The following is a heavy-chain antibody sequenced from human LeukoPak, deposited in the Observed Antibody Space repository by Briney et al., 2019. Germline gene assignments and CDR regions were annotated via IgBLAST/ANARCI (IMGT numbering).Heavy chain of an antibody. Sequence: PSETLSLTCTVSGGSISTYYWSWIRQPPGKGLEWIAHIYYRGSTNCNPSLKSRVTISVDTSKNQLSLKLSSVTAADTAVYYCARAAVAGFFDYWGQGTLVTVSS. V-gene: IGHV4-59*01. CDR1: GGSISTYY. CDR3: ARAAVAGFFDY. CDR2: IYYRGST. D-gene: IGHD6-19*01. J-gene: IGHJ4*02.